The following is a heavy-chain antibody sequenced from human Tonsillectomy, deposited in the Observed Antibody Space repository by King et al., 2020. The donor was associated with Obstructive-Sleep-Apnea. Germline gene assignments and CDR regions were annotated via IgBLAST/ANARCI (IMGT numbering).Heavy chain of an antibody. CDR1: GGSISSHY. D-gene: IGHD1-1*01. Sequence: VQLQESGPGLVKPSETLSLTCSVSGGSISSHYWSWIRQPPGKGLEWIGSIFNSGSSNYNPSLKSRLTLSVDTSKSQFSLKLSSVTAADTALYYGARHSFLTSIAPPPFDYWGQGILVTGSS. J-gene: IGHJ4*02. V-gene: IGHV4-59*08. CDR2: IFNSGSS. CDR3: ARHSFLTSIAPPPFDY.